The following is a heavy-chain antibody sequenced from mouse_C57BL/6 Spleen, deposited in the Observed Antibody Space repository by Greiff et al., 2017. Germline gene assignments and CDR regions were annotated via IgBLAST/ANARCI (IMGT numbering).Heavy chain of an antibody. CDR2: ISYDGSN. J-gene: IGHJ3*01. V-gene: IGHV3-6*01. D-gene: IGHD4-1*01. CDR1: GYSITSGYY. CDR3: ARELTGTGFAY. Sequence: EVQLQESGPGLVKPSQSLSLTCSVTGYSITSGYYWNWIRQFPGNKLEWMGYISYDGSNNYNPSLKNRISITRDTSKNQFFLKLNSVTTEDTATYYCARELTGTGFAYWGQGTLVTVSA.